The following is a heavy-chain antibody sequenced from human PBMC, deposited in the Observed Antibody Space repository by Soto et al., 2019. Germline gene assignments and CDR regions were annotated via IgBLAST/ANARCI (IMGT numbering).Heavy chain of an antibody. CDR2: IYYSGST. Sequence: SETLSLTCSVSGGSISSRSYYWGWIRQPPGKGLEWIGNIYYSGSTYYNPSLKSRVTISVDTSKNQFSLKLSSVTAADTAVYYCAGASTWHPGAFDIWGQGTMVTVSS. J-gene: IGHJ3*02. D-gene: IGHD5-12*01. V-gene: IGHV4-39*07. CDR1: GGSISSRSYY. CDR3: AGASTWHPGAFDI.